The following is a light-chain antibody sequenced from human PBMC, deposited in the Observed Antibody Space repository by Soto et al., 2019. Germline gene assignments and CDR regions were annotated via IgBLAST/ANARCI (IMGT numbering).Light chain of an antibody. V-gene: IGKV3D-20*02. J-gene: IGKJ5*01. CDR3: QQRSNWPIT. Sequence: DIVFTQSPGTLSLAPGDRANLSCRASQSVSSSYLAWDSQTPGQAPRLLIYGASSRATGIPDRFSAIVSGTDFTLNIRRLEPEDGAVDDGQQRSNWPITFFQGTRLEIK. CDR2: GAS. CDR1: QSVSSSY.